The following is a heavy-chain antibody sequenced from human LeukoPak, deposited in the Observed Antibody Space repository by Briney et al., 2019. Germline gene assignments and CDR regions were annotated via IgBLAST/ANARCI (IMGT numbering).Heavy chain of an antibody. CDR1: GFTFTSYS. CDR3: AKGGKWDVTPFDY. CDR2: ISGGGGST. Sequence: QAGGSLRLSCAASGFTFTSYSMNWFRQAPGKGLEWVSTISGGGGSTYYADSVKGRFTISRDNSKNTLYLQVNSLRAEDTAVYYCAKGGKWDVTPFDYWGQGTLVTVSS. J-gene: IGHJ4*02. D-gene: IGHD1-26*01. V-gene: IGHV3-23*01.